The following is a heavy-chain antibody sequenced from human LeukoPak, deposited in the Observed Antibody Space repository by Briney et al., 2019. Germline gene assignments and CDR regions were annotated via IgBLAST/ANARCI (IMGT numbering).Heavy chain of an antibody. CDR1: GYSFTSYG. CDR2: NSSYNGNT. CDR3: AREGSNFYFDC. D-gene: IGHD4-11*01. Sequence: ASVKVSCKASGYSFTSYGISWVRQAPGQGLEWMGWNSSYNGNTNYAQKLQGRVTMTTDTSTSTAYMELRSLRSDDTAVYYCAREGSNFYFDCWGQGTLVTVSS. J-gene: IGHJ4*02. V-gene: IGHV1-18*01.